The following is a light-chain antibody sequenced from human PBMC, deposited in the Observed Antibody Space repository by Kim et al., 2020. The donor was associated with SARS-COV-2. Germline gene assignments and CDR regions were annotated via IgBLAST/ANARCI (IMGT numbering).Light chain of an antibody. Sequence: KVTISCSGSSSNIGNKYVSWYQQLPGTAPKLLIYDNNKRPSGIPDRFSGSKSGTSATLGITGLQTGDEADYYCGTWDSSLSAGGVFGGGTKLTVL. CDR1: SSNIGNKY. CDR2: DNN. V-gene: IGLV1-51*01. CDR3: GTWDSSLSAGGV. J-gene: IGLJ3*02.